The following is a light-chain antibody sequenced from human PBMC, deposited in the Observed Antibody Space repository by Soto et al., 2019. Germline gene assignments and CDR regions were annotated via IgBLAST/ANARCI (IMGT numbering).Light chain of an antibody. CDR3: QHYNSYSEA. Sequence: DIPMTQSPSTLSGSVGDRVTITCRASQTISSWLAWYQQKPWKAPKLLIYTASTLTSGVPSRFSGSGSGTEFTLTISSLQPDEFATYYCQHYNSYSEAFGQGTKVELK. V-gene: IGKV1-5*03. J-gene: IGKJ1*01. CDR2: TAS. CDR1: QTISSW.